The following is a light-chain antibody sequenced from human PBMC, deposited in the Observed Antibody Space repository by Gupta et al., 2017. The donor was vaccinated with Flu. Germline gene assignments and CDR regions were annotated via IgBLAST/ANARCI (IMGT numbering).Light chain of an antibody. CDR3: QQYHSNPFI. CDR1: SC. Sequence: SCVVLCQKKPEKGPKFLIYKASSLESGVPARFSGSGSETDFTLTISNLQPEDVAAYYCQQYHSNPFIFGRGTKVEIK. CDR2: KAS. V-gene: IGKV1-5*03. J-gene: IGKJ1*01.